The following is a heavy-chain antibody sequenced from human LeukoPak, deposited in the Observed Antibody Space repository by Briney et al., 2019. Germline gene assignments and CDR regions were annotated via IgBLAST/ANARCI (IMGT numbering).Heavy chain of an antibody. CDR1: GVSFSGYY. J-gene: IGHJ3*02. CDR2: INHSGST. V-gene: IGHV4-34*01. CDR3: ARHVARNPI. D-gene: IGHD1-14*01. Sequence: SETLSLTCAVYGVSFSGYYWSWIRQPPGKGLEWIGEINHSGSTNYNASLKSRVTTSVETSKNQFSLKLSSVTTADTAVFYCARHVARNPIWGQGTMVTVSS.